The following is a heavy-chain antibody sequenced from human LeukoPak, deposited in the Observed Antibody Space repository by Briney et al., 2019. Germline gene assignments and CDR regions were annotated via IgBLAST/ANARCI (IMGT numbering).Heavy chain of an antibody. V-gene: IGHV1-69*05. CDR2: IIPIFGTA. CDR1: GGTFSSYA. CDR3: ARVRRDDSSGHVTYFDY. D-gene: IGHD3-22*01. Sequence: SVKVSCKASGGTFSSYAISWVRQAPGQGLEWMGGIIPIFGTANYAQKFQGRVTITTDESTSTAYMELSSLRSEDTAVYYCARVRRDDSSGHVTYFDYWGQGTLVTVSS. J-gene: IGHJ4*02.